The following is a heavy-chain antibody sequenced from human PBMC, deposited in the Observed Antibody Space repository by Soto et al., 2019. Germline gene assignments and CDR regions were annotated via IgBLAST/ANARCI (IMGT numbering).Heavy chain of an antibody. D-gene: IGHD3-3*02. J-gene: IGHJ4*02. Sequence: XXSLTLSFIVSGFSFRGHSMPWVPQAPGKGLDWGSGVIGSGETTYYADSVKGRFTISRDNSKNTLYLQMNSLRVEDTALYYCAKVIFGAIGPLDYWGQGILVTVSA. CDR1: GFSFRGHS. CDR3: AKVIFGAIGPLDY. CDR2: VIGSGETT. V-gene: IGHV3-23*01.